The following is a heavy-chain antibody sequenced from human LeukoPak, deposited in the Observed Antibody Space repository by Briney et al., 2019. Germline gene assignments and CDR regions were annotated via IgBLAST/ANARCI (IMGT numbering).Heavy chain of an antibody. CDR2: INHSGST. Sequence: SETLSLTCAVYGGSFSGYYWSWIRQPPGKGLEWIGGINHSGSTNFNPSLKSRVIISVDTSKNQFSLKVNSVTAADTAIYYCAITGPHYYGSGSPFDYWGQGTLVTVSS. D-gene: IGHD3-10*01. J-gene: IGHJ4*02. CDR1: GGSFSGYY. V-gene: IGHV4-34*01. CDR3: AITGPHYYGSGSPFDY.